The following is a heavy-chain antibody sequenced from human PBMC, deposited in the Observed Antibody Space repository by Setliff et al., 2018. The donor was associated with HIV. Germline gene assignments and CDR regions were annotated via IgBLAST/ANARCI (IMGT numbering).Heavy chain of an antibody. CDR2: VRPYNADK. J-gene: IGHJ3*02. CDR3: ARDPGYKSTWYGVFDI. CDR1: GFTFSDYY. Sequence: GASVKVSCKASGFTFSDYYMHWVRQAPGQGLEWMGWVRPYNADKSYAQKFQGRVNMTRDTSISTTYMELSRLRSDDTAVYYCARDPGYKSTWYGVFDIWGQGTMVTVSS. D-gene: IGHD6-13*01. V-gene: IGHV1-2*02.